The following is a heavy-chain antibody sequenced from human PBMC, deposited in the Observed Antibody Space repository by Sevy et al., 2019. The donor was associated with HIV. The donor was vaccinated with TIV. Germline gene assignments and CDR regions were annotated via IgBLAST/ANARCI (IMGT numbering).Heavy chain of an antibody. CDR1: GYTLTKLS. J-gene: IGHJ4*02. Sequence: ASVQVSCKVSGYTLTKLSMHWVRLAPRKGLEWMGSFDPEDGERIYAQNFQGRVTMSEDTSTDTAYMDLSSLRSDDTAVYFCAATREYYYGNSGYFDYWGQGTLVTVSS. D-gene: IGHD3-22*01. CDR2: FDPEDGER. V-gene: IGHV1-24*01. CDR3: AATREYYYGNSGYFDY.